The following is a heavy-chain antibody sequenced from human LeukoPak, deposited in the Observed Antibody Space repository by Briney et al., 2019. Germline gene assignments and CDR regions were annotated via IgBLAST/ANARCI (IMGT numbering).Heavy chain of an antibody. CDR2: IYYSGST. J-gene: IGHJ4*02. D-gene: IGHD5-24*01. Sequence: PSQTLSLTCTVSGGSISSGNYYWSWIRQPPGKGLEWIGNIYYSGSTDYNPSLKSRVTISVDTSKNQFSLKLSSVTAADTAVYYCSRGRDVLNQLDYWGPGTLVTVSS. CDR3: SRGRDVLNQLDY. V-gene: IGHV4-30-4*01. CDR1: GGSISSGNYY.